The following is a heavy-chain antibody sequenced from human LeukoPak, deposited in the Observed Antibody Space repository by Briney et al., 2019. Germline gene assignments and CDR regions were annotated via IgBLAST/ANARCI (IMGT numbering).Heavy chain of an antibody. CDR1: GFTFISYG. V-gene: IGHV3-7*01. CDR3: ARGDCSGGSCYFNWFDP. Sequence: PGGSLRLSCAASGFTFISYGMHWVRQAPGKGLEWVANIKQDGSEKYYVDSVKGRFTISRDNAKNSLYLQMNSLRAEDTAVYYCARGDCSGGSCYFNWFDPWGQGTLVTVSS. CDR2: IKQDGSEK. D-gene: IGHD2-15*01. J-gene: IGHJ5*02.